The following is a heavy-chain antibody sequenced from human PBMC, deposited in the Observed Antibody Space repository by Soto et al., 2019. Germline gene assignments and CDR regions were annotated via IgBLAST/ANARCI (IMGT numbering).Heavy chain of an antibody. V-gene: IGHV1-69*13. CDR2: ISPFYGTA. CDR1: GYTYTGYG. CDR3: ARNTYDFWSGYPVGYYYYGMDI. Sequence: SVTTSIQASGYTYTGYGLSRLRQAPEQGLEWMGGISPFYGTANYAQKLQGRVTITADESTSTAYMELSSLRSEDTAVYYCARNTYDFWSGYPVGYYYYGMDIWGQGTTVTVSS. D-gene: IGHD3-3*01. J-gene: IGHJ6*02.